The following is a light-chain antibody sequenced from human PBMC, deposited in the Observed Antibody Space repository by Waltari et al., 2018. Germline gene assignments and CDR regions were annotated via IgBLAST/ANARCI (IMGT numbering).Light chain of an antibody. Sequence: EIVLTQSPGTLSLSPGERATLSCRASQSVSRTLAWYQQKPGQPPRLLIYDASTRATGIPDRFSGSGSGTDFSLTISRLEPEDFAVYYCQKYGTLPATFGQGTKVEIQ. V-gene: IGKV3-20*01. CDR1: QSVSRT. J-gene: IGKJ1*01. CDR3: QKYGTLPAT. CDR2: DAS.